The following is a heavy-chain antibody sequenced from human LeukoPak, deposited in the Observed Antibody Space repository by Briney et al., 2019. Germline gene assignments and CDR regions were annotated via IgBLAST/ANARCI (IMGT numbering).Heavy chain of an antibody. CDR1: GFTFSSYS. CDR3: AKAPVTTCSGPYCYPVDY. J-gene: IGHJ4*02. D-gene: IGHD2-21*01. V-gene: IGHV3-21*04. CDR2: ISSSSSYI. Sequence: PGGSLRLSCAASGFTFSSYSMNWVRQAPGKGLEWVSSISSSSSYIYYADSVKGRFTISRDNAKNSLYLQMNSLRTEDAAVYYSAKAPVTTCSGPYCYPVDYWGQGNLVTVSS.